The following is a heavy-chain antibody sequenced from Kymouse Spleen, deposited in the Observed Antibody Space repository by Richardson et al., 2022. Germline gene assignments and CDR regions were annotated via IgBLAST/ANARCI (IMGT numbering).Heavy chain of an antibody. V-gene: IGHV3-7*01. CDR1: GFTFSSYW. J-gene: IGHJ6*02. D-gene: IGHD1-7*01. Sequence: EVQLVESGGGLVQPGGSLRLSCAASGFTFSSYWMSWVRQAPGKGLEWVANIKQDGSEKYYVDSVKGRFTISRDNAKNSLYLQMNSLRAEDTAVYYCAREDNWNYLGYYYYYGMDVWGQGTTVTVSS. CDR3: AREDNWNYLGYYYYYGMDV. CDR2: IKQDGSEK.